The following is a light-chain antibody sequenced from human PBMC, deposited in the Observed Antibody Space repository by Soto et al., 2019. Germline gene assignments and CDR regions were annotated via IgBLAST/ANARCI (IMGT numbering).Light chain of an antibody. CDR3: QQRSNWPPVT. J-gene: IGKJ5*01. CDR2: KAS. Sequence: EIVMTQYQLSLPVTPGEPASISCRSSQSLLHSNGYNYLDWYQQKPGKAPKLLIYKASTLKSGVPSRFSGSGSGTDFTLTISSLEPEDFAVYYCQQRSNWPPVTFGQGTR. V-gene: IGKV2-28*01. CDR1: QSLLHSNGYNY.